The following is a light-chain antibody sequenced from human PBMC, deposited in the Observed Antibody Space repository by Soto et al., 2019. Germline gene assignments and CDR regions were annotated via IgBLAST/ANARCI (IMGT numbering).Light chain of an antibody. V-gene: IGLV1-40*01. Sequence: QSVLTQSPSASGTPGQRVTMSCSGSRSNIGAGYDVHWYQQLPGTAPKLLIYANNNRPSGVPGRFSGSKSGTSASLAITGLQAEDEADYYCQSYDSSLSASDWVFGGGTKVTVL. CDR1: RSNIGAGYD. CDR3: QSYDSSLSASDWV. J-gene: IGLJ3*02. CDR2: ANN.